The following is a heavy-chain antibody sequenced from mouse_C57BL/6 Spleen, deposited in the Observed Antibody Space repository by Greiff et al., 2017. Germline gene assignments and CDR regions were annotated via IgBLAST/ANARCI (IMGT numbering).Heavy chain of an antibody. D-gene: IGHD2-10*01. Sequence: DVMLVESGGGLVKPGGSLKLSCAASGFTFSDYGMHWVRQAPEKGLEWVAYISSGSSTINYADTVKGRFTISRDNAKNTLFLQMTSLRSEDTAMYYCARAYYLDYWGQGTTLTVSS. CDR2: ISSGSSTI. J-gene: IGHJ2*01. V-gene: IGHV5-17*01. CDR3: ARAYYLDY. CDR1: GFTFSDYG.